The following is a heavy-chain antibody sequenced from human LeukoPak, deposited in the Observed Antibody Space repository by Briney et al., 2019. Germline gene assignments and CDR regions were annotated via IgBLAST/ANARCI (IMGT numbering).Heavy chain of an antibody. Sequence: SVKVSCKASGGTFSSYAISWVRQAPGQGLEWMGGIIPIFGTANYAQKLQGRVTITADKSTSTAYMELSSLRSEDTAVYYCARRYCSSTSCYHFDYWGQGTLVTVSS. CDR1: GGTFSSYA. J-gene: IGHJ4*02. V-gene: IGHV1-69*06. CDR2: IIPIFGTA. CDR3: ARRYCSSTSCYHFDY. D-gene: IGHD2-2*01.